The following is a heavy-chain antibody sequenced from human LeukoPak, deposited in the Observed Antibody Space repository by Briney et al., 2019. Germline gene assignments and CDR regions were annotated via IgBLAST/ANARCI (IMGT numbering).Heavy chain of an antibody. J-gene: IGHJ4*02. Sequence: GRSLRLSCAASGFTFSSYAMHWVRQAPGKGLEWVAVISYDGSNKYYADSVKGRFTISRDNSKNTLYLQMNSLRAEDTAVYYCASSRSSWYVYWGQGTLVTVSS. CDR3: ASSRSSWYVY. CDR1: GFTFSSYA. V-gene: IGHV3-30-3*01. CDR2: ISYDGSNK. D-gene: IGHD6-13*01.